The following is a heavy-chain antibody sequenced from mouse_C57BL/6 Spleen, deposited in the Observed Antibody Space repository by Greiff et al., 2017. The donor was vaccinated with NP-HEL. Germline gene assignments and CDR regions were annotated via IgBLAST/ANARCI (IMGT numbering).Heavy chain of an antibody. J-gene: IGHJ2*01. CDR1: GYPFTSYW. Sequence: QVQLQQPGAELVQPGASVKLSCKASGYPFTSYWLHWLNQRPGRGLEWIVRFDPNSGGPKFNEKFQSKATLTVEKPSSTAYMQLSSLTSEDSAVYYCVKNLGSYAFDYWGQGTTLTVSS. D-gene: IGHD1-1*02. V-gene: IGHV1-72*01. CDR2: FDPNSGGP. CDR3: VKNLGSYAFDY.